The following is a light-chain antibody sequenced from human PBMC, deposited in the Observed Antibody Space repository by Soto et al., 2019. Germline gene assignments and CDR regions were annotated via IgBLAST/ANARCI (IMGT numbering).Light chain of an antibody. V-gene: IGLV2-14*01. CDR3: SSYTSISTRV. J-gene: IGLJ3*02. Sequence: QSALTQPASVSGSPGQSITISCTGTSSDVGSYNYVSWYQQHPGKAPKLMIYEVNNRPSGASNRFSGSNSGNKAALTISGRQAEDEANYYCSSYTSISTRVFGGGTQLTVL. CDR2: EVN. CDR1: SSDVGSYNY.